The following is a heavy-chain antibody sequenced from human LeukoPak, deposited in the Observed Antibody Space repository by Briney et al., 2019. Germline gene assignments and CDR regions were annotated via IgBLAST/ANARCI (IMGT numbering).Heavy chain of an antibody. Sequence: SETLSLTYTASGGSISSGGYYWSWIRQHPGKGLEWIGYIYYSGSTYYNPSLKSRLTISVDTSKNQFSLKLSSVTAADTAVYYCARVAGLTGEGYFDYWGQGTLVTVSS. CDR2: IYYSGST. CDR1: GGSISSGGYY. D-gene: IGHD7-27*01. J-gene: IGHJ4*02. V-gene: IGHV4-31*03. CDR3: ARVAGLTGEGYFDY.